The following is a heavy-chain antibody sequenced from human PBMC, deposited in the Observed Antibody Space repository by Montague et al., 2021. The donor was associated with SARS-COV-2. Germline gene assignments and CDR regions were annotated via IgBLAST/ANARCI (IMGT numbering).Heavy chain of an antibody. CDR2: ISYDGSNA. V-gene: IGHV3-30*04. Sequence: SLRLSCAASGFTFSSYTMHWVRQAPGKGLEWVAIISYDGSNAYYADSVNGRFTVSRDNSKRTLYLEMDSPRAEDTAVYYCAREGALVDTPMMAFDYWGQGILVTVSS. D-gene: IGHD5-18*01. J-gene: IGHJ4*02. CDR1: GFTFSSYT. CDR3: AREGALVDTPMMAFDY.